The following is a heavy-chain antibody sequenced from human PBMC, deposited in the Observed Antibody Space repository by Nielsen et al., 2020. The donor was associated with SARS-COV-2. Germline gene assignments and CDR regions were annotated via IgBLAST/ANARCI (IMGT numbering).Heavy chain of an antibody. CDR3: AKDFGGADPSQTY. Sequence: GESLKISCAASGFTFDDYGMSWVRQAPGKGLEWVSGINWNGGSTGYADSVKGRFTISRDNAKNSLYLQMNSLRAEDTAVYYCAKDFGGADPSQTYWGQGTLVTVSS. D-gene: IGHD3-16*01. CDR1: GFTFDDYG. J-gene: IGHJ4*02. CDR2: INWNGGST. V-gene: IGHV3-20*04.